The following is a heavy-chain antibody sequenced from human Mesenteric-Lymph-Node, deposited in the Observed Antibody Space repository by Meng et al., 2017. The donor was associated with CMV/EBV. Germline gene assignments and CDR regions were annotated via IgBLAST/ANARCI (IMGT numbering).Heavy chain of an antibody. CDR3: ARDRDTDWYSPFDY. CDR2: INPKTGGR. Sequence: QVQLVQSGAEVKKPGAAARLSCKASGYTLIGYYIHWVRQAHGQGIEWMGRINPKTGGRSYAQNFQGRVTMTRDTSINTAYMEVNRLNSDDTAMYYCARDRDTDWYSPFDYWGPGTLVTVSS. J-gene: IGHJ4*02. CDR1: GYTLIGYY. D-gene: IGHD3-9*01. V-gene: IGHV1-2*06.